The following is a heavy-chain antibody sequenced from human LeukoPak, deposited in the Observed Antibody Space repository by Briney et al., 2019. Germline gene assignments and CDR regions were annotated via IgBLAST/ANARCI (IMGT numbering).Heavy chain of an antibody. CDR3: ARGNYYGSGSYYNNRPHFDY. D-gene: IGHD3-10*01. J-gene: IGHJ4*02. Sequence: PSETLSLTCAVYGGSFSGYYWSWIRQPPGKGLEWIVEINHSGSTNYNPSLKSRVTISVDTSKNQFSLKLSSVTAADTAVYYCARGNYYGSGSYYNNRPHFDYWGQGTLVTVSS. CDR2: INHSGST. V-gene: IGHV4-34*01. CDR1: GGSFSGYY.